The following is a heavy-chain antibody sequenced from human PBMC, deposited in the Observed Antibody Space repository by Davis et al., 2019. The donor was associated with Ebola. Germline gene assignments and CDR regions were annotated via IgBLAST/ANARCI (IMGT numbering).Heavy chain of an antibody. CDR3: AKRVVVPAVWFDP. V-gene: IGHV3-23*01. Sequence: GESLKISCAASGFTFSSYAMSWVRQAPGKGLEWISAISGSGGSTYYADSVKGRFTISRDNSKNTLYLQMNSLRAEDTAVYYCAKRVVVPAVWFDPWGQGTLVTVSS. J-gene: IGHJ5*02. D-gene: IGHD2-2*01. CDR1: GFTFSSYA. CDR2: ISGSGGST.